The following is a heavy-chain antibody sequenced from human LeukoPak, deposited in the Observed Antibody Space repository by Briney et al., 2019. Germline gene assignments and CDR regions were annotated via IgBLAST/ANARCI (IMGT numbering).Heavy chain of an antibody. CDR3: ASRFYYVSGRYNWFDP. D-gene: IGHD3-10*01. CDR2: IFHSGST. Sequence: SETLSLTCTVSAGSISSNSYYWGWLRQPPGKGLAWIGTIFHSGSTDYNPSLKSRVTISLDTSKIQFSLKLSSVTAADAAVCYCASRFYYVSGRYNWFDPWGQGTLVTVSS. V-gene: IGHV4-39*01. CDR1: AGSISSNSYY. J-gene: IGHJ5*02.